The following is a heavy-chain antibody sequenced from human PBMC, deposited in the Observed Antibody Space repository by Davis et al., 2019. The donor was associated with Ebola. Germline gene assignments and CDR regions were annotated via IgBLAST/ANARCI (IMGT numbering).Heavy chain of an antibody. CDR1: GFTFSTYW. D-gene: IGHD2-21*02. CDR2: INEDGGTT. CDR3: ARGRDYAFDI. Sequence: GESLKISCKASGFTFSTYWMHWVRQAPGKGLEWVSRINEDGGTTNYAASVKGRFTISRDNTQSTLYLQMNSLRDEDTAVYYCARGRDYAFDIWGQGTTVTVSS. J-gene: IGHJ3*02. V-gene: IGHV3-74*01.